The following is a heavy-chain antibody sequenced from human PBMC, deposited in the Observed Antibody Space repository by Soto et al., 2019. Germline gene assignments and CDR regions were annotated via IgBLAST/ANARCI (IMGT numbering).Heavy chain of an antibody. Sequence: AASVKVSCKASGYTFTSYAMHWVRQAPGQRLEWMGWINAGNGNTKYSQKFQGRVTITRDTSASTAYMELSSLRSEDTAVYYCARALHYGGNSYFDYWGQGTLVTVSS. CDR3: ARALHYGGNSYFDY. CDR1: GYTFTSYA. V-gene: IGHV1-3*01. J-gene: IGHJ4*02. D-gene: IGHD2-21*02. CDR2: INAGNGNT.